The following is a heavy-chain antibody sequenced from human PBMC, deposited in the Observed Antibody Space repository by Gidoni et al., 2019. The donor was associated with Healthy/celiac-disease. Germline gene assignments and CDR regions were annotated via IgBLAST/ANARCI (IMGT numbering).Heavy chain of an antibody. V-gene: IGHV3-23*01. Sequence: EVQLLESGGGLVQPGGSLRLSCAASGFTFSSTAMSCGRQAPGKGLEWVSASSGSGGSTYYADSVKGRFTISRDNSKNTLYLQMNSLRAEDTAVYYCAKDRETQWLDPFDYWGQGTLVTVSS. CDR3: AKDRETQWLDPFDY. J-gene: IGHJ4*02. D-gene: IGHD6-19*01. CDR2: SSGSGGST. CDR1: GFTFSSTA.